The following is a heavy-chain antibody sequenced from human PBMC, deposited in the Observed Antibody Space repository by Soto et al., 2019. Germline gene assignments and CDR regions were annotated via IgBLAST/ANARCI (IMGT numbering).Heavy chain of an antibody. CDR3: AGVSPVNMVGGGGPDY. Sequence: QVQLVQSGAEVKKPGASVKVSCKASGYTFTSYGISWVRQAPGQGLEWMGWISAYNGNTNYAQKLQGRVTMTTDTSTCTAYMGLRGLKSGATAVFSCAGVSPVNMVGGGGPDYWGQGTLVTVSS. D-gene: IGHD3-10*01. CDR1: GYTFTSYG. J-gene: IGHJ4*02. CDR2: ISAYNGNT. V-gene: IGHV1-18*01.